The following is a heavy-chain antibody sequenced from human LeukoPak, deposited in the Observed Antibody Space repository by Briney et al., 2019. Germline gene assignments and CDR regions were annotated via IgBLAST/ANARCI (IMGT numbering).Heavy chain of an antibody. Sequence: ASVKVSCKASGYTFTSCDINWVRQATGQGLEWMGWMNPNSGNTGYAQKFQGRVTITRNTSISTAYMELSSLRSEDTAVYYCARKLTGDGWYFDLWGRGTLVTVSS. D-gene: IGHD7-27*01. V-gene: IGHV1-8*03. J-gene: IGHJ2*01. CDR1: GYTFTSCD. CDR3: ARKLTGDGWYFDL. CDR2: MNPNSGNT.